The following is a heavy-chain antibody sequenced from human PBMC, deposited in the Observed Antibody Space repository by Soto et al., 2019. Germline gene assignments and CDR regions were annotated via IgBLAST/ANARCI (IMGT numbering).Heavy chain of an antibody. V-gene: IGHV1-18*01. Sequence: ASVKVSCKTSGDTFTNFGLSWVRQAPGQGLEWMGWIATYNSNKNYAQKFQGRLTLTTDTSTSTGYMELKSLEYDDTAVYYCARESDSGSYYFDYWGRGTLVTVSS. J-gene: IGHJ4*02. D-gene: IGHD3-10*01. CDR2: IATYNSNK. CDR1: GDTFTNFG. CDR3: ARESDSGSYYFDY.